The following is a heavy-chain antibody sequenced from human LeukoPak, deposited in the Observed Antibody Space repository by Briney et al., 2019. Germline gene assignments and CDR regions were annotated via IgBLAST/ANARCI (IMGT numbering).Heavy chain of an antibody. D-gene: IGHD7-27*01. V-gene: IGHV1-8*01. Sequence: ASVKVSCKASGYAFTSHHINWVRQAAGQGLEWMGWMNPNSGNTAYAQKFQGRVTMTWDTSINTAYMELDSLRSEDTAVYYCARGRPTNLGGIYWGQGSLATVSS. CDR2: MNPNSGNT. CDR1: GYAFTSHH. CDR3: ARGRPTNLGGIY. J-gene: IGHJ4*02.